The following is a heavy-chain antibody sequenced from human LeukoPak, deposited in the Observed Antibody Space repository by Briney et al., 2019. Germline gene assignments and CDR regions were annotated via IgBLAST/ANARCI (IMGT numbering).Heavy chain of an antibody. CDR3: AKAYYDYVWGIPDAFDI. CDR1: GFTFNDFI. J-gene: IGHJ3*02. D-gene: IGHD3-16*01. V-gene: IGHV3-43*01. CDR2: ITWDGGRT. Sequence: GGSLRLSCAASGFTFNDFIMHWVRQGPWKGLEWVSLITWDGGRTYYADSVKGRFTISRDNTKNSLYLQMNSLRAEDTAVYYCAKAYYDYVWGIPDAFDIWGQGTMVTVSS.